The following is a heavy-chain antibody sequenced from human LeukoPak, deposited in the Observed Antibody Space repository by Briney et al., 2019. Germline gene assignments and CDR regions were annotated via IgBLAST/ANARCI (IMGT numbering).Heavy chain of an antibody. CDR3: ARVRSSWYNFDY. CDR2: ISRSSSYI. CDR1: GFTFSSYS. J-gene: IGHJ4*02. Sequence: GVSLRLSCAASGFTFSSYSMNWVRQAPGKGLEWVSSISRSSSYIYYADSVKGRFTISRDNAQNSLYLQMNSLRAEDTAVYYCARVRSSWYNFDYWGQGTLVTVSS. V-gene: IGHV3-21*01. D-gene: IGHD6-13*01.